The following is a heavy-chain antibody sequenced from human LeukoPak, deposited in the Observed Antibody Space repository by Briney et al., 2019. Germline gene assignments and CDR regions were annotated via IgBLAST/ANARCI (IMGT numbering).Heavy chain of an antibody. CDR2: VDPEDGET. CDR1: GYTFTDYY. Sequence: ATVKISCKVSGYTFTDYYMHWVQQAPGKGLEWMGLVDPEDGETIYAEKFQGRVTITADTSTDTAYIELSSLRSEDTAVYYCAKLQIPISGSSPPRDYWGQGTLVTVSS. V-gene: IGHV1-69-2*01. J-gene: IGHJ4*02. D-gene: IGHD1-26*01. CDR3: AKLQIPISGSSPPRDY.